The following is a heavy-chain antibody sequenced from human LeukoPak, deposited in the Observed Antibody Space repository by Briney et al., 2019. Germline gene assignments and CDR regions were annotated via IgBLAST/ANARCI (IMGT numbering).Heavy chain of an antibody. V-gene: IGHV4-59*01. CDR2: IYYSGST. CDR1: GGSISSYY. D-gene: IGHD1-1*01. CDR3: ARAVRDEYYYYYYYMDV. Sequence: TSETLSLTCTVSGGSISSYYWSWIRQPPGKGLEWIGYIYYSGSTNYNPSLKSRVTISVDTSKNQFSLKLSSVTAADTAVYYCARAVRDEYYYYYYYMDVWGKGTTVTVSS. J-gene: IGHJ6*03.